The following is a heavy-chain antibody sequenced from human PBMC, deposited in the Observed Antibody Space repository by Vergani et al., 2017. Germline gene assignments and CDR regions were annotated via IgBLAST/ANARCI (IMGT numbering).Heavy chain of an antibody. CDR2: INHSGST. CDR1: GGSFSGYY. CDR3: ARGRGRQEIQLWSCGYDDYGMDV. V-gene: IGHV4-34*01. D-gene: IGHD5-18*01. Sequence: QVQLQESGPGLLKPSETLSLTCAVSGGSFSGYYWSWIRQPPGKGLEWIGEINHSGSTNYNPSLKSRFTISVDNSKYQFSLKLSPLTAADAAVYYCARGRGRQEIQLWSCGYDDYGMDVWGQGTTVTVSS. J-gene: IGHJ6*02.